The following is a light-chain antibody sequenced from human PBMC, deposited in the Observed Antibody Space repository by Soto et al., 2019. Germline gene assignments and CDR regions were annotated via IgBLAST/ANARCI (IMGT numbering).Light chain of an antibody. J-gene: IGKJ1*01. V-gene: IGKV3-20*01. CDR2: GVS. CDR3: PQYHTSPVP. Sequence: EIGLTQSPGTLSLSPGERATLSCRASQSVIGRQLAWYQHKPGQAPRLLIYGVSTRATGIPDRFTGSGSGTDFTLTISRLEPEDFAVYYCPQYHTSPVPFGQGTKVDIK. CDR1: QSVIGRQ.